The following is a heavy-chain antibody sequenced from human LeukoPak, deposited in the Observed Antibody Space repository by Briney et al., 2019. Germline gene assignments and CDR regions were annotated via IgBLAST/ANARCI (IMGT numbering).Heavy chain of an antibody. CDR2: ISASGGGT. V-gene: IGHV3-23*01. J-gene: IGHJ4*02. CDR1: GFSFSSHA. D-gene: IGHD5-12*01. Sequence: GGSLRLSCAASGFSFSSHAMCWVRQAPGKGLEWVSSISASGGGTYYADSVKGRFTISRDTSKNTLYLQMNSLRAEDTAVYYCAPLAATTDYWGQGTLVTVSS. CDR3: APLAATTDY.